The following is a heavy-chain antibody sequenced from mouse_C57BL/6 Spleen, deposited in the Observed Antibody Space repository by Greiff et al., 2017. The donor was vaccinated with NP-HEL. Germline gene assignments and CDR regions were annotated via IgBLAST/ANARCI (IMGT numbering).Heavy chain of an antibody. CDR1: GYTFTSYW. J-gene: IGHJ2*01. CDR3: ARSTIYGRGVDY. Sequence: VQLQQPGAELVRPGTSVKLSCKASGYTFTSYWMHWVKQRPGQGLEWIGVIDPSVSYTNYNQKFKGKATLTVDTSSSTAYMQLSSLTSEDSAVYYCARSTIYGRGVDYWGQGTTLTVSS. CDR2: IDPSVSYT. V-gene: IGHV1-59*01. D-gene: IGHD2-1*01.